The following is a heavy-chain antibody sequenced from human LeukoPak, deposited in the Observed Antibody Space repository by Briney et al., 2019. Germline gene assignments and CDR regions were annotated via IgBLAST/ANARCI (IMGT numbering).Heavy chain of an antibody. CDR2: IYYSGST. D-gene: IGHD6-19*01. Sequence: SETLSLTCTVSGGSISSYYWSWIRQPPGKGLEWIGYIYYSGSTNYNPSLKSRDTISVDTSKNQFSLKLSSVTAADTAVYYCARDRIAVAGTLGSYDAFDIWGQGTMVTVS. V-gene: IGHV4-59*01. CDR1: GGSISSYY. J-gene: IGHJ3*02. CDR3: ARDRIAVAGTLGSYDAFDI.